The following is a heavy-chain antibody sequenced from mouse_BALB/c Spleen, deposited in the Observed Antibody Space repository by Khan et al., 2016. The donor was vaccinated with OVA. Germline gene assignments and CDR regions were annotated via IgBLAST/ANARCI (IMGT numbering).Heavy chain of an antibody. CDR2: INPNTGNI. D-gene: IGHD2-2*01. CDR1: GYSFTGYY. V-gene: IGHV1-26*01. J-gene: IGHJ3*01. CDR3: ARGYDIFAY. Sequence: EVQLQQSGPDLVKPGASVKMSCKASGYSFTGYYMNWVKQSHGKSLECIGRINPNTGNINYNQKFKGKAILTVDTSSSTAYMELRSLTSADSAVYYCARGYDIFAYWGQGTLVTVSA.